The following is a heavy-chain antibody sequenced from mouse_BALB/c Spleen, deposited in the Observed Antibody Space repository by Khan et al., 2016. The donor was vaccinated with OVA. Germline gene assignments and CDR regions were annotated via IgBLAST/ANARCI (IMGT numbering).Heavy chain of an antibody. CDR3: ATSYFYGYYFDY. J-gene: IGHJ2*01. Sequence: EVELVESGGGLVQPGGSRKLSCAASGFTFNSYGMHWVRQAPEKGLEWVAYIGGDSNTIYYADTVKGRFTISRDNPKNTLFLPMTSLMSEDTAMYYCATSYFYGYYFDYWGPGTTLTVS. D-gene: IGHD1-1*01. CDR2: IGGDSNTI. CDR1: GFTFNSYG. V-gene: IGHV5-17*02.